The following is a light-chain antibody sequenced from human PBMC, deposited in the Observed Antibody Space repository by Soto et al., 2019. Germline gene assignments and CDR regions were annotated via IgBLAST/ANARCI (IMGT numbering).Light chain of an antibody. CDR2: DVS. V-gene: IGLV2-14*01. J-gene: IGLJ1*01. Sequence: QSALTQPASVSGSPGQSITISCTGTSSDVGGYKYVSWYQQYPGNAPKLIIYDVSNRPSGVSNRFSGSKSGNTASLTISGLQAEDEAEYHCSSYTITRTYVFGTGTKLTVL. CDR3: SSYTITRTYV. CDR1: SSDVGGYKY.